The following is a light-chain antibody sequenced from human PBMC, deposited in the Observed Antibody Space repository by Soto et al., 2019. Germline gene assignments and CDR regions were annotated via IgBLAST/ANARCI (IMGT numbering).Light chain of an antibody. J-gene: IGLJ1*01. CDR2: EVS. Sequence: QSVLTQPASVSGSPGQSITISCTGTSSDVGNYNYVSWYQQHPAKAPKLMIFEVSNRPSGISSRFSGSKSGNTASLTISGLQAEDEAGYYCSSYTSSSNYVFGTGTKV. V-gene: IGLV2-14*01. CDR1: SSDVGNYNY. CDR3: SSYTSSSNYV.